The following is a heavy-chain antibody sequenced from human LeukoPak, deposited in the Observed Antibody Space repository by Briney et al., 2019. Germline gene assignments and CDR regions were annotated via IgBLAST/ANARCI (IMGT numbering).Heavy chain of an antibody. CDR2: IYYSGST. V-gene: IGHV4-61*08. Sequence: PSETLSLTCTVSGGSISSGDYYWSWIRQPPGKGLEWIGYIYYSGSTNYNPSLKSRVTISVDTSKNQFSLKLSSVTAADTAVYYCARRHTTGYSSGPLGYYYYGMDVWGQGTTVTVSS. J-gene: IGHJ6*02. CDR1: GGSISSGDYY. D-gene: IGHD6-19*01. CDR3: ARRHTTGYSSGPLGYYYYGMDV.